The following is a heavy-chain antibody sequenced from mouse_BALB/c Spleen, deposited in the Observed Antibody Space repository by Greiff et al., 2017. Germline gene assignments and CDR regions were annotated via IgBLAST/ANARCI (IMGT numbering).Heavy chain of an antibody. CDR1: GFAFSSYD. CDR3: ARYGNYAAMDY. D-gene: IGHD2-10*02. J-gene: IGHJ4*01. CDR2: ISSGGGST. V-gene: IGHV5-12-1*01. Sequence: EVHLVESGGGLVKPGGSLKLSCAASGFAFSSYDMSWVRQTPEKRLEWVAYISSGGGSTYYPDTVKGRFTISRDNAKNTLYLQMSSLKSEDTAMYYCARYGNYAAMDYWGQGTSVTVSS.